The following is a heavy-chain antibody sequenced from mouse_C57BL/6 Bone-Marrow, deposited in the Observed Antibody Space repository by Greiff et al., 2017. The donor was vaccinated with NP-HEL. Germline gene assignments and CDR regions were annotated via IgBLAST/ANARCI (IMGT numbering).Heavy chain of an antibody. V-gene: IGHV1-64*01. D-gene: IGHD2-3*01. CDR2: IHPNSGST. CDR1: GYTFTSYW. J-gene: IGHJ4*01. CDR3: ARSDGYYYAMDY. Sequence: VQLQQPGAELVKPGASVKLSCKASGYTFTSYWMHWVKQRPGQGLEWIGMIHPNSGSTNYNEKFKSKATLTVDKSSSTAYMQLSSLTSEDSAVYYCARSDGYYYAMDYWGQGTSVTVSS.